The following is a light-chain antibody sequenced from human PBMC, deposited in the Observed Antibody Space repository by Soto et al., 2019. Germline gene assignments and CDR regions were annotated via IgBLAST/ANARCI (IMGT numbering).Light chain of an antibody. J-gene: IGKJ1*01. CDR3: QQYGSSPT. CDR2: LGS. Sequence: DIVMTQSPLSLPVTPGEPASISCRSSQSLLHSNGYNYLDWYLQKPGQSPQLLIYLGSNRASGVPDRFSGSGSGTDFTLTISRLEPEDFAVYYCQQYGSSPTFGQGTKVEIK. V-gene: IGKV2-28*01. CDR1: QSLLHSNGYNY.